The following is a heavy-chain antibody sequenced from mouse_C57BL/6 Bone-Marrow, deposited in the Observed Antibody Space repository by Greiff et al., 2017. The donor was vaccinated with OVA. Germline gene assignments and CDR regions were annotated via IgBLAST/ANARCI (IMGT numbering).Heavy chain of an antibody. J-gene: IGHJ4*01. CDR2: IHPNSGST. CDR3: ARSGYYGSSYVAMDY. V-gene: IGHV1-64*01. D-gene: IGHD1-1*01. Sequence: VQLQESGAELVKPGASVKLSCKASGYTFTSYWMHWVKQRPGQGLEWIGMIHPNSGSTNYNEKFKSKATLTVDKSSSTAYMQLSSLTSEDSAVYYCARSGYYGSSYVAMDYWGQGTSVTVSS. CDR1: GYTFTSYW.